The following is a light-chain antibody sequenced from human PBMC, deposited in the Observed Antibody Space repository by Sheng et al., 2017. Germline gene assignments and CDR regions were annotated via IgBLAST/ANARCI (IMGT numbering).Light chain of an antibody. CDR3: QQTNSFPIT. CDR1: QDISKW. J-gene: IGKJ5*01. Sequence: DIQMTQSPSSVSASVGDRVTITCRATQDISKWLAWYQETPGKAPKLLINAASTLQSGVPSRFRGSGSGTDFTLTITSLQPEDFATYYCQQTNSFPITFGQGTRLEIK. CDR2: AAS. V-gene: IGKV1-12*01.